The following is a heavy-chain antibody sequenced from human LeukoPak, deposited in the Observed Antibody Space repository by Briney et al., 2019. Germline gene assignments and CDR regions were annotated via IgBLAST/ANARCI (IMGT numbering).Heavy chain of an antibody. CDR1: GGSISSYY. Sequence: SETLSLTCTVSGGSISSYYWSWIRQPPGKELEWIGYISYSGSTNSNPSLKSRVTISVDTSKNQFSLKLSSVTAADTAVYYCARHTTRGDYYPNAYWGRGTLVTVSS. V-gene: IGHV4-59*08. CDR3: ARHTTRGDYYPNAY. CDR2: ISYSGST. D-gene: IGHD3-10*01. J-gene: IGHJ4*02.